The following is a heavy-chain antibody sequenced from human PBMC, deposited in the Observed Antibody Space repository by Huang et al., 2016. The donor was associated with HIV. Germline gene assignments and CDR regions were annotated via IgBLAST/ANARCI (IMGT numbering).Heavy chain of an antibody. Sequence: QLQLPESGPGLVKPSETLFLTCTVSGGSISSTNYYWGWIRQPPGKGLEWIGSIDYRGCAHNNPPHKSRITLSADKSSHQLHLELTSVTAADTAVYYCAHHRFSATYDSWGQEALV. CDR2: IDYRGCA. J-gene: IGHJ4*02. V-gene: IGHV4-39*01. CDR3: AHHRFSATYDS. CDR1: GGSISSTNYY. D-gene: IGHD1-26*01.